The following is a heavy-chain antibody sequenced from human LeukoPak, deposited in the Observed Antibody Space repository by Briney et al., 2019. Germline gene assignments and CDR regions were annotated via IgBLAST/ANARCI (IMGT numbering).Heavy chain of an antibody. D-gene: IGHD6-19*01. CDR3: ARDSKYSSGWYSEY. J-gene: IGHJ4*02. CDR2: IHYTGST. Sequence: SETLSLTCTVSGGSINSYYWSWIRQPPGKGLECIGYIHYTGSTNYNPSLKSRVTISVDTSKNQFSLKLSSVTAADTAVYYCARDSKYSSGWYSEYWGQGTLVTVSS. V-gene: IGHV4-59*12. CDR1: GGSINSYY.